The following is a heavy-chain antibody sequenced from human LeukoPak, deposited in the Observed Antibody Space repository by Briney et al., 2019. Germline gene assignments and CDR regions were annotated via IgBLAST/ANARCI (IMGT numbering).Heavy chain of an antibody. CDR3: ARDRYDFWSGYYSDY. J-gene: IGHJ4*02. CDR1: GGSISSYY. Sequence: SETLSLTCTVSGGSISSYYWSWIRQPPGKGLEWIGYIYYSWSTNYNPSLKSRVTISVDTSKNQFSLKLSSVTAADTAVYYCARDRYDFWSGYYSDYWGQGTLVTVSS. D-gene: IGHD3-3*01. CDR2: IYYSWST. V-gene: IGHV4-59*01.